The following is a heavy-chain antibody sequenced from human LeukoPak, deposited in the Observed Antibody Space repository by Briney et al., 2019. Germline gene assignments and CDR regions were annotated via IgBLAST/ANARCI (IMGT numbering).Heavy chain of an antibody. Sequence: SETLSLTCTVSGDSITSGDYYCDWIRQPPGKGLEWIGDINYDGGTYYTPSLKSRVTMSVDTSKNQFSLKLRSVTAADTAIYYCARHRRRNNWFDPWGQGTLVTVSS. CDR1: GDSITSGDYY. CDR2: INYDGGT. CDR3: ARHRRRNNWFDP. J-gene: IGHJ5*02. V-gene: IGHV4-39*01.